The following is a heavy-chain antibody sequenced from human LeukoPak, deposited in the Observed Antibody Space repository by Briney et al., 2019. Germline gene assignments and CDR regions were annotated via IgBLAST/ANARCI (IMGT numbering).Heavy chain of an antibody. CDR1: GGSISSSSYY. CDR2: IYYSGST. CDR3: ARSPGITMIVVVNY. V-gene: IGHV4-39*01. D-gene: IGHD3-22*01. J-gene: IGHJ4*02. Sequence: PSETLSLTCTVSGGSISSSSYYWGWLRQPPGKGLEWIGSIYYSGSTYYNPSLKSRVTISVDTSKNQFSLKLSSVTAADTAVYYCARSPGITMIVVVNYWGQGTLVTVSS.